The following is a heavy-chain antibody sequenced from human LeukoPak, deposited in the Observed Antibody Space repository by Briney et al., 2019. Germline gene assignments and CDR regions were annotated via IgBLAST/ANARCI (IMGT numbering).Heavy chain of an antibody. CDR3: ARVDSYCSGEGCYYYYGMDV. Sequence: PGRSLRLSCAASGFTFSSYGMHWVRQAPGKGLEWVAVIWYDGSNKYYADSVKGRFTISRDNSKNTLYLQMNSLRAEDTAVYYCARVDSYCSGEGCYYYYGMDVWGQGTTVTVSS. V-gene: IGHV3-33*01. D-gene: IGHD2-15*01. J-gene: IGHJ6*02. CDR2: IWYDGSNK. CDR1: GFTFSSYG.